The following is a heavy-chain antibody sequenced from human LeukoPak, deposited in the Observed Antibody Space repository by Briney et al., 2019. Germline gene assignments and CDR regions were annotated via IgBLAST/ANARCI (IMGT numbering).Heavy chain of an antibody. Sequence: GGSLRLPCAASGFTFSSYGMSWVRRAPGKGLEWVSAISGSGGSTYYADSVKGRFTISRDNAKNSLYLQMDSLRAEDTAVYYCARVIQLWYFDYWGQGTLVTVSS. D-gene: IGHD5-18*01. CDR3: ARVIQLWYFDY. J-gene: IGHJ4*02. CDR2: ISGSGGST. V-gene: IGHV3-23*01. CDR1: GFTFSSYG.